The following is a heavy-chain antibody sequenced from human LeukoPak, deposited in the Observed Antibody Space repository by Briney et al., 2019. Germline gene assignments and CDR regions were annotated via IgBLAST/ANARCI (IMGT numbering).Heavy chain of an antibody. Sequence: GGSLRLSCAASGYTFSSYSINWVRQAPGKGLEWVSSISVRSNYIYYADSVRGRFRISRDDARDSLYLQMNSLRAEDTALCYCVRLRRNSDTSGFYYYYDFWGEGTLVTVSS. CDR3: VRLRRNSDTSGFYYYYDF. V-gene: IGHV3-21*01. CDR2: ISVRSNYI. CDR1: GYTFSSYS. J-gene: IGHJ4*02. D-gene: IGHD3-22*01.